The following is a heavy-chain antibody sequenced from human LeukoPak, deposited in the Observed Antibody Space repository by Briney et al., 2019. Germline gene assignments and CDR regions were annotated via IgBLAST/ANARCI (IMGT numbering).Heavy chain of an antibody. J-gene: IGHJ4*02. CDR1: GGSISSNAYY. V-gene: IGHV4-39*01. CDR2: IYSSVST. Sequence: PSETLTLTCTVSGGSISSNAYYWAWTRQPPGKGLEWIGSIYSSVSTYYNPSLKGRVTISVDTSKNQFSLRLSSVTAADTALYYCAYSGSYGHLGYWGQGIPVTVAS. CDR3: AYSGSYGHLGY. D-gene: IGHD1-26*01.